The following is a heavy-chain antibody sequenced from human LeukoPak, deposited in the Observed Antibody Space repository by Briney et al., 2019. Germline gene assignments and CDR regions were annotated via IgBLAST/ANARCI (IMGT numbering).Heavy chain of an antibody. CDR2: INPSGGST. CDR1: GYTFTSYY. D-gene: IGHD4-17*01. CDR3: ARALAGVGGDYLGCYYYMDV. V-gene: IGHV1-46*01. J-gene: IGHJ6*03. Sequence: ASVKVSCKASGYTFTSYYMHWVRQAPGQGLEWMGIINPSGGSTSYAQKFQGRVTMTRDMSTSTVYMELSSLRSEDTAVYYCARALAGVGGDYLGCYYYMDVWGKGTTVTVSS.